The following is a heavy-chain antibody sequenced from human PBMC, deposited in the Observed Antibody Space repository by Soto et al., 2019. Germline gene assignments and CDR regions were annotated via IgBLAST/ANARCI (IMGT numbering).Heavy chain of an antibody. J-gene: IGHJ6*02. D-gene: IGHD3-10*01. Sequence: SETLSLTCAVYGESFSGYYWSWIRQPPGKGLEWIGEINHSGSTNYNPSLKSRVTISVDKSKNQFSLKLSSVTAADTAVYYCARETLLWFGESTQIYYYYYGMDVWGQGTTVTVSS. CDR1: GESFSGYY. CDR3: ARETLLWFGESTQIYYYYYGMDV. V-gene: IGHV4-34*01. CDR2: INHSGST.